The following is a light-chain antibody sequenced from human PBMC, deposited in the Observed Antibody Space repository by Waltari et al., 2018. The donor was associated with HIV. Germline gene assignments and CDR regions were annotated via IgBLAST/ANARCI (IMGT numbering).Light chain of an antibody. CDR1: QSVSHY. CDR2: DAS. V-gene: IGKV3-11*01. CDR3: QQRSNWLT. Sequence: EIVLTQSPATLSLSTGERANLACRASQSVSHYLAWSQQQPGQAPSLLIYDASNRATGIPDRFSGSGSGTDFSLTISSLEPEDFAVYYCQQRSNWLTFGGGTKVEIK. J-gene: IGKJ4*01.